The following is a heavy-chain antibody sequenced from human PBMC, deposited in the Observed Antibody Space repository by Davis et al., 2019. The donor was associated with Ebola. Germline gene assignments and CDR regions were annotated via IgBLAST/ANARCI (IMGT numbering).Heavy chain of an antibody. Sequence: GESLKISCAASGFTFDDYAMHWVRQAPGKGLVWVSRINSDGGSTSYADSVKGRFTVSRDNAKNTLYLQMNSLRAEDTAVYYCARGGADGRSNAFDIWGQGTTVTVSS. CDR2: INSDGGST. J-gene: IGHJ3*02. V-gene: IGHV3-74*01. CDR1: GFTFDDYA. D-gene: IGHD3-16*01. CDR3: ARGGADGRSNAFDI.